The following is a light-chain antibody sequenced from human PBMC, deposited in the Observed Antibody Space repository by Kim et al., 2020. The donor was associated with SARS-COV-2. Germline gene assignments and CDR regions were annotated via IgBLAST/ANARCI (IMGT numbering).Light chain of an antibody. CDR3: AAWDDSLSGWL. V-gene: IGLV1-47*01. J-gene: IGLJ3*02. Sequence: QSVLTQPPSTSGTPGQRVTISCSGSSSNIGSSFVYWFQQLPGTAPKLLIYRNDQRPSEFPDRFSGSKSGTSATLAISGLRSEDEADYYCAAWDDSLSGWLFGGGTQLTVL. CDR2: RND. CDR1: SSNIGSSF.